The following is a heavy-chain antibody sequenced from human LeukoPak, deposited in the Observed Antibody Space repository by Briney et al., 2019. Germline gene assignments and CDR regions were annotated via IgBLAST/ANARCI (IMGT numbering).Heavy chain of an antibody. V-gene: IGHV3-7*02. D-gene: IGHD2-15*01. Sequence: GGSLRLSCTATGFTFSNYWMSWVRETPEKGLEWVANIKQDGSETVYVDSVKGRFTISRDNARDALYLQMDSLRDEDTAVYYCARVGLDYWGQGTLVTVSS. CDR3: ARVGLDY. J-gene: IGHJ4*02. CDR2: IKQDGSET. CDR1: GFTFSNYW.